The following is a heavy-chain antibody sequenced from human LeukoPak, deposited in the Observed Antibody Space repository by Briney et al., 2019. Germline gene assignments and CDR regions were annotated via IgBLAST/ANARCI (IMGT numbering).Heavy chain of an antibody. CDR2: IWYDGSNK. CDR1: GFTFSSYG. V-gene: IGHV3-33*06. J-gene: IGHJ4*02. CDR3: AKDRGHCSSTSCYPTELDY. Sequence: GGSLRLSCAASGFTFSSYGMHWVRQAPGKGLEWVAVIWYDGSNKYYADSVKGRFTISRDNSKNALYLQMNSLRAEDTAVYYCAKDRGHCSSTSCYPTELDYWGQGTLVTVSS. D-gene: IGHD2-2*01.